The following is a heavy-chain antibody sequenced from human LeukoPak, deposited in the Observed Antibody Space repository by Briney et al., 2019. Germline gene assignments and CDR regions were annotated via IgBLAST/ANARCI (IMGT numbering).Heavy chain of an antibody. CDR3: ARLRGSTLVNHYFDY. Sequence: GESLKISCKGSGYSFTGHWIGWVRQMPGKGLEWMGIIYPGDSATTYSPSFQGQVTISADKSISTAYLQWNSLKASDTAMYYCARLRGSTLVNHYFDYWGQGTLVTVSS. CDR1: GYSFTGHW. V-gene: IGHV5-51*01. CDR2: IYPGDSAT. D-gene: IGHD3-10*01. J-gene: IGHJ4*02.